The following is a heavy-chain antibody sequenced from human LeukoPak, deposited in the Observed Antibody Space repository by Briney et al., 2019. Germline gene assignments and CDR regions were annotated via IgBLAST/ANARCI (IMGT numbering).Heavy chain of an antibody. D-gene: IGHD4-11*01. CDR1: GFTFSSYN. CDR3: ARGHSNYGDYFDY. V-gene: IGHV3-21*01. CDR2: ISSSSIYI. Sequence: GGSLRLSCAASGFTFSSYNMNWVRQAPGKGLEWVSSISSSSIYIYYADSVKGRFTISRDNAKSSLSLQMNSLRAEDTAVYYCARGHSNYGDYFDYWGQGTLVTVSS. J-gene: IGHJ4*02.